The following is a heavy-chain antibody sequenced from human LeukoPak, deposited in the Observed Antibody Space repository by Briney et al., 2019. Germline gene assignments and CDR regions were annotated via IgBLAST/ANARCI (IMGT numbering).Heavy chain of an antibody. V-gene: IGHV3-30*03. J-gene: IGHJ6*02. D-gene: IGHD2-2*01. CDR2: ISFDGSEK. CDR1: GFTFTTYG. Sequence: PGGSLRLSCAASGFTFTTYGMHWVRQAPGKGLEWAAVISFDGSEKYYSDSVKGRFTISRDNSKNTLFLEMNRLRADDTAVYYCARDLRPYLYYGMDVWGQGTTVTVSS. CDR3: ARDLRPYLYYGMDV.